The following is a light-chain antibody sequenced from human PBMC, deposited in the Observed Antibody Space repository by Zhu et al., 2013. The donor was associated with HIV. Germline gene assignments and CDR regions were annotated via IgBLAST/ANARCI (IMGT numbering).Light chain of an antibody. V-gene: IGKV1-12*01. J-gene: IGKJ2*03. CDR3: QQYYTTPYS. CDR2: AAS. CDR1: QGISNW. Sequence: DIQMTQSPSSVSAFVGDRVTITCRASQGISNWLAWYQQKPGKAPKLLIYAASSLQSGVPSRFSGSGSGTDFTLTISSLQAEDVAVYYCQQYYTTPYSFGPGDRSWRSN.